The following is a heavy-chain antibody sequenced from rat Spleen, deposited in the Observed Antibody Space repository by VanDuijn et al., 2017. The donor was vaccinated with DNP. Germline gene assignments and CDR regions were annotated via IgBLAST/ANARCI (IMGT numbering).Heavy chain of an antibody. Sequence: EVQLQESGPGLVKPSQSLSLICSVTGYSITSSYRWNWIRKFPGNKMEWVGHISYSGGTSYNPSLKSRISITRDTSKNQFFLQLNSGTTEDTATYYCARYTTGVDYWGQGVMVTVSS. CDR3: ARYTTGVDY. D-gene: IGHD1-11*01. V-gene: IGHV3-1*01. CDR2: ISYSGGT. J-gene: IGHJ2*01. CDR1: GYSITSSY.